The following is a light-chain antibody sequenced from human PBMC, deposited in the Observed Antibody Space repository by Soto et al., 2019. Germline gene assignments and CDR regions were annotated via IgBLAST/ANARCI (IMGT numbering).Light chain of an antibody. CDR2: GIS. CDR1: QSVTSNY. Sequence: EVVMTQSPATLSVSPGEGATLSCRASQSVTSNYLAWYQQKPGQAPRLLIYGISNRATGVPDRFSGSGSGTDFTLTISRLEPEDFAVYYCQQYTDWPLTFGQGTKVEVK. V-gene: IGKV3-20*01. CDR3: QQYTDWPLT. J-gene: IGKJ1*01.